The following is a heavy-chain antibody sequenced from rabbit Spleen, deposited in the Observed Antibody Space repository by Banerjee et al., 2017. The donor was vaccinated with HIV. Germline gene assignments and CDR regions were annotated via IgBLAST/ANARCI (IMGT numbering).Heavy chain of an antibody. V-gene: IGHV1S44*01. Sequence: QSLEESGGDLVKPEGSLTLTCTASGIDFSNYGITWVRQAPGKGLQYIGLISTVGSAYYSSWASGRFTISKTSSTTVDLQMASLTAADTATYFCARGSPTLLDIWGPGTLVT. CDR1: GIDFSNYG. J-gene: IGHJ3*01. D-gene: IGHD3-1*01. CDR3: ARGSPTLLDI. CDR2: ISTVGSA.